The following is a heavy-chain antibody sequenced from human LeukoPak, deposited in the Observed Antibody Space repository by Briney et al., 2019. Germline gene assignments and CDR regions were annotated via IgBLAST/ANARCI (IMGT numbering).Heavy chain of an antibody. Sequence: PSETLSLTCTVSGGSISTYYWSWIRQPPGKGLEWIGYVYYGGITHYNPSLKSRVTITLDPSKNQFSLKLTSVTAADTAVYYCARAGGDRFDYWGQGSLVTVSS. CDR1: GGSISTYY. CDR2: VYYGGIT. CDR3: ARAGGDRFDY. J-gene: IGHJ4*02. V-gene: IGHV4-59*01. D-gene: IGHD4-17*01.